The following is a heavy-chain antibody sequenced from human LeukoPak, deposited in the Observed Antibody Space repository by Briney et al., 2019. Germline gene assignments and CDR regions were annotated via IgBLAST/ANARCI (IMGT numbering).Heavy chain of an antibody. D-gene: IGHD3-22*01. J-gene: IGHJ4*02. Sequence: SETLSFTCTVSGGSIRSSSYYWRRIRPPPAKGLEWIGTIYYSGSTYYNPSLKSRVTISVDTSKNQFSLKLSSVTAADTAVYYCARHPAHYYDSSGYYVFDYWGQGTLVTASS. V-gene: IGHV4-39*01. CDR2: IYYSGST. CDR1: GGSIRSSSYY. CDR3: ARHPAHYYDSSGYYVFDY.